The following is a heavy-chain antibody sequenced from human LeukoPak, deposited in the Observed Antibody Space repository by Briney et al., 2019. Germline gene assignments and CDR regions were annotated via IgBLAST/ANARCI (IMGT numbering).Heavy chain of an antibody. V-gene: IGHV1-69*13. CDR2: IIPIFGTA. Sequence: SVKVSCKASGGTFSSYAISRVRQAPGRGLEWMGGIIPIFGTANYAQKFQGRVTITADESTSTAYMELSSLRSEDTAVYYCASSVGVSYYGGYYYGMDVWGQGTTVTVSS. CDR1: GGTFSSYA. J-gene: IGHJ6*02. D-gene: IGHD3-16*01. CDR3: ASSVGVSYYGGYYYGMDV.